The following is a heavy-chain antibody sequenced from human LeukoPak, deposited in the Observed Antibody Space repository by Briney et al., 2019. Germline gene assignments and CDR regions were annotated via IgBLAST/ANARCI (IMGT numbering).Heavy chain of an antibody. J-gene: IGHJ5*02. D-gene: IGHD3-22*01. V-gene: IGHV3-21*01. CDR3: ARAFGSSGYPYNWFDP. Sequence: GGSLRLSCAASGFTFSSYSMNWVRQAPGKGLEWVSSISTSSTYIYYADSVKGRFTISRDNAKNSLYPQMNSLRAEDTAVYYCARAFGSSGYPYNWFDPWGQGTLVTVSS. CDR1: GFTFSSYS. CDR2: ISTSSTYI.